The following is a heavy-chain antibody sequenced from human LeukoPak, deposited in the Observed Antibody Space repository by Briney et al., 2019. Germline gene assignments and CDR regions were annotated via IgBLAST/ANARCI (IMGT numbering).Heavy chain of an antibody. CDR3: ARDPGGSYYPFDY. J-gene: IGHJ4*02. Sequence: GGSLRLSCAASGFAVSSNFMSWVRQAPGKGLEWVSIIYTGGSTNYADSVKGRFTVSRDSSKNTVYLQMNSLRADDTAVYYCARDPGGSYYPFDYWGRGTLVAVSS. CDR1: GFAVSSNF. V-gene: IGHV3-66*01. D-gene: IGHD1-26*01. CDR2: IYTGGST.